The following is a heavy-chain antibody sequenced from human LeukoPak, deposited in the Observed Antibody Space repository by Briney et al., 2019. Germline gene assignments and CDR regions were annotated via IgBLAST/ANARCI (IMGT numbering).Heavy chain of an antibody. D-gene: IGHD1-26*01. Sequence: SVKGRFTISRDNAKDSVNLQMDSLRAEDTAVYYCARGGIYTGSPFDYWGQGTLVTVSS. CDR3: ARGGIYTGSPFDY. V-gene: IGHV3-48*03. J-gene: IGHJ4*02.